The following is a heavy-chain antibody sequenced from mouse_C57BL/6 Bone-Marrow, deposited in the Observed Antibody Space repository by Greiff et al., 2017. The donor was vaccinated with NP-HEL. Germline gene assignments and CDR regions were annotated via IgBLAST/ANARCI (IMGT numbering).Heavy chain of an antibody. D-gene: IGHD2-4*01. CDR2: FSSGSSTI. Sequence: EVLLLGSGGGLLKPGGSLKLSFAASGSPFSDYGLPWVRQAPETGLGWVASFSSGSSTIYDAETVKGRVTISRDNAKNTLFLQMTSLRSEDTAMYYCARHDYLYYYAMDYWGQGTSVTVSS. J-gene: IGHJ4*01. CDR1: GSPFSDYG. CDR3: ARHDYLYYYAMDY. V-gene: IGHV5-17*01.